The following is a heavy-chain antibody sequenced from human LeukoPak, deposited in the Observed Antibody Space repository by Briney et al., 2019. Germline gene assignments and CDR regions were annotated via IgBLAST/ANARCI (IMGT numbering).Heavy chain of an antibody. CDR1: GFQLSRNG. D-gene: IGHD3-10*01. CDR3: ARDFDDVNGDYYYIPDY. V-gene: IGHV3-30*02. Sequence: GGSLRLSCAAPGFQLSRNGITWVRQATGQGLGWGGFLRYDGTKKFYGDSVRGRFTISRDNSKNTVCLQMNSLRDDDTAVYYCARDFDDVNGDYYYIPDYWGQGILVTVSS. J-gene: IGHJ4*02. CDR2: LRYDGTKK.